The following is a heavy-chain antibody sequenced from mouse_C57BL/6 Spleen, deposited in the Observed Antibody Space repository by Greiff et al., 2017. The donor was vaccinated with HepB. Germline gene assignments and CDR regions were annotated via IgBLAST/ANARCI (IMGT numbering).Heavy chain of an antibody. J-gene: IGHJ4*01. CDR2: IRSKSNNYAT. Sequence: EVQLVESGGGLVQPKGSLKLSCAASGFSFNTYAMNWVRQAPGKGLEWVARIRSKSNNYATYYADSVKDRFTISRDDSESMLYLQMNNLKTEDTAMYYCVRHTIGNYAMDYWGQGTSVTVSS. V-gene: IGHV10-1*01. D-gene: IGHD1-1*02. CDR1: GFSFNTYA. CDR3: VRHTIGNYAMDY.